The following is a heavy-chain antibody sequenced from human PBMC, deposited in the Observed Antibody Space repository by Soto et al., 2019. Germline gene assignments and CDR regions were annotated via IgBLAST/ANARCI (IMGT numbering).Heavy chain of an antibody. CDR1: RFTFSNYW. V-gene: IGHV3-7*01. J-gene: IGHJ4*02. CDR2: IKQDGSEK. D-gene: IGHD1-26*01. Sequence: LRLSCAASRFTFSNYWMSWVRQAPGKGLEWVANIKQDGSEKYYVDSVKGRFTISRDNAKNSLYLQMNSLRAEDTAVYYCASGSYMCDYWGQGTLVTVSS. CDR3: ASGSYMCDY.